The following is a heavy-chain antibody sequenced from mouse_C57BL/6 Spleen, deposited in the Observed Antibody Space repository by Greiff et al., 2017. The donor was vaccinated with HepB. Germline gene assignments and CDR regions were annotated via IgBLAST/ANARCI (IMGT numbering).Heavy chain of an antibody. Sequence: DVMLVESGGGLVKPGGSLKLSCAASGFTFSDYGMHWVRQAPEKGLEWVAYISSGSSTIYYADTVKGRFTISRDNGKNTLFLQMTSLRSEDTAMYYCARPYYGSSPYAMDYWGQGTSVTVSS. CDR2: ISSGSSTI. D-gene: IGHD1-1*01. V-gene: IGHV5-17*01. J-gene: IGHJ4*01. CDR1: GFTFSDYG. CDR3: ARPYYGSSPYAMDY.